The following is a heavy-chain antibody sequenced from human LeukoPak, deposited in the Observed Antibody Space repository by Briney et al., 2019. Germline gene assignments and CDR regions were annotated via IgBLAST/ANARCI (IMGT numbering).Heavy chain of an antibody. J-gene: IGHJ3*02. CDR3: ATEDIVVVVAARDAFDI. V-gene: IGHV3-30*02. D-gene: IGHD2-15*01. Sequence: AGGSLRLSCAASGFTFSSYGMHWVRQAPGKGLEWVAVIWYDGSNKYYADSVKGRFTISRDNSKNTLYLQMNSLRAEDTAVYYCATEDIVVVVAARDAFDIWGQGTMVTVSS. CDR2: IWYDGSNK. CDR1: GFTFSSYG.